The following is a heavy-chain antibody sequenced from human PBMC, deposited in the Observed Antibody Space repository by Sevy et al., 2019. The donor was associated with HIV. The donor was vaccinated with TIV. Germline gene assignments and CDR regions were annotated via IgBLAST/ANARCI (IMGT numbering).Heavy chain of an antibody. CDR1: GGSISSYY. CDR3: ARSSLSYSSGAIYYYYGMDV. J-gene: IGHJ6*02. D-gene: IGHD6-19*01. CDR2: IYYRGGT. V-gene: IGHV4-59*01. Sequence: SETLSLTCTVSGGSISSYYWSWSRQPPGKGLEWIGYIYYRGGTNSNPSLKSRVTISVDTSKNQFSLKVSSVTAADTAVYYWARSSLSYSSGAIYYYYGMDVWGQGTTVSVSS.